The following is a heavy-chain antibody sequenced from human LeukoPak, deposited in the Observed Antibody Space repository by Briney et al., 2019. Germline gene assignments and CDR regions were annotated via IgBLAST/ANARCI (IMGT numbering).Heavy chain of an antibody. CDR2: INHSGST. J-gene: IGHJ4*02. D-gene: IGHD4-11*01. V-gene: IGHV4-34*01. CDR3: ARGLYSNPKYDY. Sequence: SETLSLTCAVYGGSFSGYYWSWIRQPPGKGLEWIGEINHSGSTNYNPSLKSRVTISVDTSKNQFSPKLSSVTAADTAVYYCARGLYSNPKYDYWGQGTLVTVSS. CDR1: GGSFSGYY.